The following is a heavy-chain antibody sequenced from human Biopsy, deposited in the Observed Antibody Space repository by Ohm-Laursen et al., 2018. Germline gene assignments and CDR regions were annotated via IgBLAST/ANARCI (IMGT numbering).Heavy chain of an antibody. CDR1: GGSISNNNYY. Sequence: SETLSLTCTVSGGSISNNNYYWGWIRQPPGKGLEWIGSIFYRGSTHYKPSLKSRVNISVDTSKNQFSLKLNSVTAVDTAVYYCARDYDTSGYYYVSWGRGTLVTVSS. CDR3: ARDYDTSGYYYVS. CDR2: IFYRGST. V-gene: IGHV4-39*01. D-gene: IGHD3-22*01. J-gene: IGHJ5*02.